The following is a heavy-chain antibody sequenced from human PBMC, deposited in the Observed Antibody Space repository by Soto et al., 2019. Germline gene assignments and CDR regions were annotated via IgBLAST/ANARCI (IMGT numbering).Heavy chain of an antibody. V-gene: IGHV4-39*02. CDR3: ARDTGIAVAGIGMDV. CDR2: IYYSGST. Sequence: SETLSLTCTVSGGSISSSSYYWGWIRQPPGKGLEWIGSIYYSGSTYYNPSLKSRVTISVDTSKNQFSLKLSSVTAADTAVYYCARDTGIAVAGIGMDVWGQGTTVTVSS. CDR1: GGSISSSSYY. J-gene: IGHJ6*02. D-gene: IGHD6-19*01.